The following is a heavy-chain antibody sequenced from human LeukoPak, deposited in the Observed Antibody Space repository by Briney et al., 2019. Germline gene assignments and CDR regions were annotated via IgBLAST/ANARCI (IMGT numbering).Heavy chain of an antibody. CDR1: GGSFSGYY. V-gene: IGHV4-34*01. J-gene: IGHJ4*02. D-gene: IGHD3-22*01. Sequence: SETLSLTCAVYGGSFSGYYWSWIRQPPGKGLEWIGEINHSGSTNYNPSLKSRVTISVDTSKNQFSLKLSSVTAADTAVYYCASTLNYYDSSGYHYWGQGTLVTVSS. CDR3: ASTLNYYDSSGYHY. CDR2: INHSGST.